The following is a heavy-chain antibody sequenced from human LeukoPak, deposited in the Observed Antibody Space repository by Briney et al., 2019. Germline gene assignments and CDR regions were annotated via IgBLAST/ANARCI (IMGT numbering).Heavy chain of an antibody. D-gene: IGHD3-22*01. Sequence: ASVKVSCKASGYTFTSYGISWVRQAPGQGLEWMGWISAYNGNTNYAQKLQGRVTMTTDTSKSTAYMELRSLRSDDTAVYYCARSDRADYYYYMDVWGKGTTVTVSS. CDR1: GYTFTSYG. CDR3: ARSDRADYYYYMDV. V-gene: IGHV1-18*01. J-gene: IGHJ6*03. CDR2: ISAYNGNT.